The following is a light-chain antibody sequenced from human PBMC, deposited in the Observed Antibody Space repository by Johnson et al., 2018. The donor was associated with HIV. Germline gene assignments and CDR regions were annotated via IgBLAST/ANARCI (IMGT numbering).Light chain of an antibody. CDR2: ENN. CDR3: GTWDSSLSALWV. Sequence: QSVLTQPPSVSAAPGQKVTISCSGSSSNIGNNYVSWYRQLPGTAPKLLIYENNKRPSGIPDRFSGSKSGTSATLGITGLQTGDEADYYCGTWDSSLSALWVFGTGTKVTVL. J-gene: IGLJ1*01. CDR1: SSNIGNNY. V-gene: IGLV1-51*02.